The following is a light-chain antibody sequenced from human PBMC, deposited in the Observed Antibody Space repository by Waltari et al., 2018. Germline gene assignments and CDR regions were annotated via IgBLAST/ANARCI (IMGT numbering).Light chain of an antibody. CDR3: MQATHWPYT. Sequence: DAVMTQSPLSLPVTLGQPASISCRSSQSLVFSDGNIYLNWFQQRPGQSPRRLIYKVSYRDFGVPDRFSGSGLGTGFTLKVSRVEAEDVGGVLYCMQATHWPYTFGQGTKLEIK. J-gene: IGKJ2*01. CDR2: KVS. CDR1: QSLVFSDGNIY. V-gene: IGKV2-30*01.